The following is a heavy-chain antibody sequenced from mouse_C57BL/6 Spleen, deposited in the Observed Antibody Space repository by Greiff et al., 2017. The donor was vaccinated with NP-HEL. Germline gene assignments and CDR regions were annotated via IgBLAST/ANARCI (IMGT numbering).Heavy chain of an antibody. CDR3: ARYSNYDYFDY. V-gene: IGHV5-17*01. Sequence: EVMLVESGGGLVKPGGSLKLSCAASGFTFSDYGMHWVRQAPAKGLEWVAYISSGSSTIYYADTVKGRFTISRDNAKNTLFLQMTSLRSEDTAMYYCARYSNYDYFDYWGQGTTLTVSS. CDR1: GFTFSDYG. CDR2: ISSGSSTI. J-gene: IGHJ2*01. D-gene: IGHD2-5*01.